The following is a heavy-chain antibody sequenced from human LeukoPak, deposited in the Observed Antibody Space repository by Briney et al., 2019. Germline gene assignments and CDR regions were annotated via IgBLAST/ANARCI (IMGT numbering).Heavy chain of an antibody. CDR3: ARDGYNFGVASSWFDP. J-gene: IGHJ5*02. Sequence: SVKVSCKASGGTFSSYAISWVRQAPGQGLEWMGGIIPIFGTANYAQKFQGRVTITADESTSTAYMGLSSLRSEDTAVYYCARDGYNFGVASSWFDPWGQGTLVTVSS. CDR2: IIPIFGTA. CDR1: GGTFSSYA. V-gene: IGHV1-69*13. D-gene: IGHD3-3*01.